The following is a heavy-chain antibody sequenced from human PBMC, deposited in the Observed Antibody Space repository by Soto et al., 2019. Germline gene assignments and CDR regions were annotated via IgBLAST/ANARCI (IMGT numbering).Heavy chain of an antibody. J-gene: IGHJ5*02. CDR1: GGSISSSSYY. V-gene: IGHV4-39*07. CDR2: INHSGST. Sequence: SETLSLTCTVSGGSISSSSYYWGWIRQPPGKGLEWIGEINHSGSTNYNPSLKSRVTISVDRSKNQFSLKLSSVTAADTAVYYCARVPGPWGQGTLVTVSS. D-gene: IGHD7-27*01. CDR3: ARVPGP.